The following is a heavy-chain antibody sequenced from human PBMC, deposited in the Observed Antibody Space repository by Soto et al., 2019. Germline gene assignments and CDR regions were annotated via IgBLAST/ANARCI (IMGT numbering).Heavy chain of an antibody. CDR3: ARVADCSSTSCYFYYYYYMDV. CDR1: GGSISSSSYY. Sequence: QLQLQESGPGLVKPSETLSLTCTVSGGSISSSSYYWGWIRQPPGKGLEWIGSIYYSGSTYYNPSPKSRVTISVDTSKNQFSVKLSSVTAADTAVYYCARVADCSSTSCYFYYYYYMDVWCKGTTVTVSS. CDR2: IYYSGST. J-gene: IGHJ6*03. V-gene: IGHV4-39*01. D-gene: IGHD2-2*01.